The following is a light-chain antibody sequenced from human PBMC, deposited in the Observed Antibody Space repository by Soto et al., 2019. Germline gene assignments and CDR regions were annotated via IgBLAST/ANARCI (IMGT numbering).Light chain of an antibody. CDR3: QQYNDWPPFT. Sequence: IVMTQSPATLSVSPGERATLSCRASQTVSSNLAWYQQKPGQAPRLLIYGASTRAPGIPARFSGSGSGTEFTLTISSLQSEDFAVYYCQQYNDWPPFTIGPGTRVEIK. V-gene: IGKV3-15*01. J-gene: IGKJ3*01. CDR1: QTVSSN. CDR2: GAS.